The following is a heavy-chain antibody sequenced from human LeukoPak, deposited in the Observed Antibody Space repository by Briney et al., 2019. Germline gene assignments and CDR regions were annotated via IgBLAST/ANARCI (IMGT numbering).Heavy chain of an antibody. CDR3: AKDRAYCGGDCYPGSDFDY. CDR2: ISGSGGST. V-gene: IGHV3-23*01. J-gene: IGHJ4*02. D-gene: IGHD2-21*02. CDR1: GFTFSSYA. Sequence: PGGPLRLSCAASGFTFSSYAMSWVRQAPGKGLEWVSAISGSGGSTYYADSVKGRFTISRDNSKNTLYLQMNSLRAEDTAVYYCAKDRAYCGGDCYPGSDFDYWGQGTLVTVSS.